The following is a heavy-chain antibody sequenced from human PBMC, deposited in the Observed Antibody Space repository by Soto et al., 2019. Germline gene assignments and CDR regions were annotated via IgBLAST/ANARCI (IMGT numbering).Heavy chain of an antibody. CDR2: ISAYNGNT. CDR3: ARDPGLATVTTLRYNWFDP. CDR1: GYTFTSYG. J-gene: IGHJ5*02. Sequence: QVQLVXSGXXXXXPGASVKVSCKASGYTFTSYGISWVRQAPGQGLEWMGWISAYNGNTSYAQKLQGRVTMTTDTPTSTAEEKLRSLRSDDTAVYYCARDPGLATVTTLRYNWFDPWGQGTLVTVSS. V-gene: IGHV1-18*01. D-gene: IGHD4-17*01.